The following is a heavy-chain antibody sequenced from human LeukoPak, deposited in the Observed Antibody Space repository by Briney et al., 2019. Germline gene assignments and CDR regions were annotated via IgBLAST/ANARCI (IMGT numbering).Heavy chain of an antibody. V-gene: IGHV4-38-2*02. Sequence: SETLSLTCTVSGYSISSGYYWGWIRQPPGKGLEWIGYIYYSGSTNYNPSLKSRVTISVDTSKNQFSLKLSSVTAADTAVYYCARGGGVTLWGQGTLVTVSS. CDR3: ARGGGVTL. J-gene: IGHJ4*02. CDR1: GYSISSGYY. D-gene: IGHD6-25*01. CDR2: IYYSGST.